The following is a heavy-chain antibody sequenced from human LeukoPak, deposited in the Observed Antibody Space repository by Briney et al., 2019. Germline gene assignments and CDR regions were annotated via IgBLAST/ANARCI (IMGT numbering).Heavy chain of an antibody. V-gene: IGHV3-74*01. CDR2: INRDGSTT. J-gene: IGHJ5*02. D-gene: IGHD3-10*01. Sequence: PGGSLRLSCAAPGFTFSNYWMTWVRQAPGKGLVWVSRINRDGSTTSYADSVKGRFTISRDTAKNTLYLQMNSLRAEDTAVYYCAREYGFGSGSYFPWGQGTLVTVSS. CDR1: GFTFSNYW. CDR3: AREYGFGSGSYFP.